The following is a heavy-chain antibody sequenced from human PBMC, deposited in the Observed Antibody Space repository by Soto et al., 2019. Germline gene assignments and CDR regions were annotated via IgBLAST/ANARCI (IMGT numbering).Heavy chain of an antibody. V-gene: IGHV1-46*01. CDR1: GYTFTSYY. D-gene: IGHD6-6*01. Sequence: ASVKVSCKASGYTFTSYYMHWVRQAPGQGLEWMGIINPSGGSTSYAQKFQGRLTMTRDTSTSTAYMELTSLRSEDTAVYYCATTLSIAARPHDDAFDIWGQGTMVT. CDR2: INPSGGST. J-gene: IGHJ3*02. CDR3: ATTLSIAARPHDDAFDI.